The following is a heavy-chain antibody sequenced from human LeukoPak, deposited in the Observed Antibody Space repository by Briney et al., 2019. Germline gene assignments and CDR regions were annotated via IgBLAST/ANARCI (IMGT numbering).Heavy chain of an antibody. J-gene: IGHJ4*02. V-gene: IGHV4-59*01. Sequence: SETLSLTCTVSGGSISSYYWSWIRQPPGKGLEWIGYIYYSGSTNYNPSLKSRVTISVDTSKNQFSLKLTSVTAADTAVYYCAREAGTSPFDYWGQGTLVTVSS. CDR2: IYYSGST. CDR3: AREAGTSPFDY. CDR1: GGSISSYY. D-gene: IGHD6-13*01.